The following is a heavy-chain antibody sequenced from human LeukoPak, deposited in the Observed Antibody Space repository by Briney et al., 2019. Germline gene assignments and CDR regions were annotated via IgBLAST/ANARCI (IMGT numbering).Heavy chain of an antibody. J-gene: IGHJ4*02. D-gene: IGHD6-13*01. Sequence: SETLSLTCTVSGGSISSYYWSWIRQPPGKGLEWIGYIYYSGSTNYNPSLKSRVTISVDTSKNQFSLKLSSVTAADTAVYYCASRPSRSSWYYFDYWGQGTLVTVSS. V-gene: IGHV4-59*01. CDR1: GGSISSYY. CDR2: IYYSGST. CDR3: ASRPSRSSWYYFDY.